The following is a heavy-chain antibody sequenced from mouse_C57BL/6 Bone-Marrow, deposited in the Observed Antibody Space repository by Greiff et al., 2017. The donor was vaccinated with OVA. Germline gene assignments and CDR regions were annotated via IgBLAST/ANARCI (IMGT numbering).Heavy chain of an antibody. CDR1: GYTFTSYW. J-gene: IGHJ3*01. CDR3: ARGPRLRGFAY. CDR2: LNPSNGGT. D-gene: IGHD3-2*02. V-gene: IGHV1-53*01. Sequence: QVQLQQPGTELVKPGASVKLSCKASGYTFTSYWMHWVKQRPGQGLEWIGNLNPSNGGTTYNEKFKSKATLTVDKSSSTAYMQLSSLTSEDSAVYYCARGPRLRGFAYWGQGTLVTVSA.